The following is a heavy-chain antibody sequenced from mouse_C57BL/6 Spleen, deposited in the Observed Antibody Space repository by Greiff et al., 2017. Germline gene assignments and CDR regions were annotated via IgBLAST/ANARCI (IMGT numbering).Heavy chain of an antibody. CDR3: ARRENDYDDAMDY. Sequence: QVQLQQPGAELVKPGASVKMSCKASGYTFTSYWLTWVKQRPGQGLEWFGDIYPGSGSTNYNEKFKSKATLTVDPSSSTAYRQLSSLTSEDSAVYYCARRENDYDDAMDYWGQGTSVTVSS. V-gene: IGHV1-55*01. CDR2: IYPGSGST. J-gene: IGHJ4*01. D-gene: IGHD2-4*01. CDR1: GYTFTSYW.